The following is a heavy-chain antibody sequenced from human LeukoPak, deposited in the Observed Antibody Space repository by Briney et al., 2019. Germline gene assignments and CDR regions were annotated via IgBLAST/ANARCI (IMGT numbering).Heavy chain of an antibody. CDR3: ARYSSSSGGASYYLDY. Sequence: GGSLSLSCTASGFTLRNYWMHWVRPAPGKRLVWVSRISVDGSDTNYADSVQGRFTLSRDNAKNILYLQIDSLRSEDTAVYYFARYSSSSGGASYYLDYWGHGTLVTVSS. CDR2: ISVDGSDT. D-gene: IGHD6-6*01. V-gene: IGHV3-74*01. CDR1: GFTLRNYW. J-gene: IGHJ4*01.